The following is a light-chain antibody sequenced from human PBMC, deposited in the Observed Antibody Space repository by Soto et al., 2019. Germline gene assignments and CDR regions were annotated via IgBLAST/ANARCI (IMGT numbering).Light chain of an antibody. Sequence: EIVLTQSPGTLSLSPGARATLSCRASQSVSSSYLAWYQQKPGQAPRLLIYGASSRATGIPDWFSGSGSGTDFPLTISRLEPEDFAVDYCQQYGSSPLTFGGGTKVEIK. CDR2: GAS. J-gene: IGKJ4*01. CDR1: QSVSSSY. V-gene: IGKV3-20*01. CDR3: QQYGSSPLT.